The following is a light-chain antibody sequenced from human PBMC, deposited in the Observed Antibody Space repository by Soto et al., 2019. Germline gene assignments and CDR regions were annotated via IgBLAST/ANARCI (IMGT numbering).Light chain of an antibody. Sequence: VLTQSPGTLSLSPGERGTLSCRASQSISSNFVAWYQQKPGQAPRLLIYAASTRATGIPDRFSGSGSATDFTLTISRLEPEDSAVYYCQHYDSSPPYTFGQGTKLEIK. V-gene: IGKV3-20*01. CDR1: QSISSNF. CDR2: AAS. CDR3: QHYDSSPPYT. J-gene: IGKJ2*01.